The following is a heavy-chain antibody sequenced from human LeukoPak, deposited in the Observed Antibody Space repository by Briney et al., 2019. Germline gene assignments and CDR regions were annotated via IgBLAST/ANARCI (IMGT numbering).Heavy chain of an antibody. CDR1: GYTFTSYA. Sequence: SVKVSCKASGYTFTSYAMNWVRQAPGQGLEWMGWINTNTGNPTYAQGFTGRFVFSLDTSVSTAYLQISSLKAEDTAVYYCARTYFGAPYYYYYMDVWGKGTTVTVSS. V-gene: IGHV7-4-1*02. D-gene: IGHD3-3*01. J-gene: IGHJ6*03. CDR2: INTNTGNP. CDR3: ARTYFGAPYYYYYMDV.